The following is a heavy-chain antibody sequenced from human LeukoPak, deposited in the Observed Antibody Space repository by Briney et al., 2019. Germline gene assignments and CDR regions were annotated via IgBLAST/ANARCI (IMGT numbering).Heavy chain of an antibody. Sequence: GGSLRLSCAASGFTFSSYWMSWVRQAPGKGLEWVANIKEDGSEKYYVDSVKGRFTVSRDNAKNSLSLQMNSLRAEDTAVYYCARLGPSGSYFLWGQGTLVTVSS. CDR3: ARLGPSGSYFL. V-gene: IGHV3-7*01. CDR1: GFTFSSYW. J-gene: IGHJ4*02. D-gene: IGHD1-26*01. CDR2: IKEDGSEK.